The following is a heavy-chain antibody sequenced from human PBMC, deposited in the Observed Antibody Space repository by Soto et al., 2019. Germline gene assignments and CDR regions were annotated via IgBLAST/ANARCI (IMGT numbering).Heavy chain of an antibody. CDR3: ASGQYNYGFYGMDV. J-gene: IGHJ6*02. CDR2: ISNSGST. CDR1: GDSISSSNFY. V-gene: IGHV4-39*01. D-gene: IGHD3-10*01. Sequence: SETLSLTCSVSGDSISSSNFYWGWIRQSPGRGLDWIGSISNSGSTFYNPSLKSRLYISVDTSKNQLSLKLTSVTAAETAVYFCASGQYNYGFYGMDVWGHGTTVTVSS.